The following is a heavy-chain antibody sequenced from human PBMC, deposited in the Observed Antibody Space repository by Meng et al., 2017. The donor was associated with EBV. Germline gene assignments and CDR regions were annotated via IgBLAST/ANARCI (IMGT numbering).Heavy chain of an antibody. D-gene: IGHD6-13*01. CDR3: AHRRDEYSSSWYGWFDP. CDR2: IYWDDDK. J-gene: IGHJ5*02. CDR1: GLSLSTSGVG. Sequence: HSPMKEFAPTLSKPTPPPTLAFTFSGLSLSTSGVGVGWIRQPPGKALEWLALIYWDDDKRYSPSLKSRLTITKDTSKNQVVLTMTNMDPVDTATYYCAHRRDEYSSSWYGWFDPWGQGTLVTVSS. V-gene: IGHV2-5*02.